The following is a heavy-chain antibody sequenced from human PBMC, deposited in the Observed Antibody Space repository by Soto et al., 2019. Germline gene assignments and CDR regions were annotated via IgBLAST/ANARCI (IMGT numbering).Heavy chain of an antibody. CDR1: GYTFTSYG. Sequence: ASVKVSCKASGYTFTSYGVSWVRQAPGQGLEWMGWISAYNGNTNYAQKLQGRVTMTTDTSTSTAYMELNSLRAEDTAVYYCARTTFYYYDFWSGPEGNGLWFDPWGQGTLVTVSS. CDR2: ISAYNGNT. J-gene: IGHJ5*02. CDR3: ARTTFYYYDFWSGPEGNGLWFDP. D-gene: IGHD3-3*01. V-gene: IGHV1-18*01.